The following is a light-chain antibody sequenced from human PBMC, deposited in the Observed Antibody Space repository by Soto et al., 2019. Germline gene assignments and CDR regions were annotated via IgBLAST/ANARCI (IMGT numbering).Light chain of an antibody. CDR1: QTISSW. J-gene: IGKJ1*01. Sequence: EIQMTQSPSTLSGSVGGRVTIACRASQTISSWLAWYQQKPGKAPKLLIYKASTLKSGVPSRFSGSGSGTEFTLTISSLQPDDVATYYCQHYNSYSEALVQGTKVDIK. CDR2: KAS. CDR3: QHYNSYSEA. V-gene: IGKV1-5*03.